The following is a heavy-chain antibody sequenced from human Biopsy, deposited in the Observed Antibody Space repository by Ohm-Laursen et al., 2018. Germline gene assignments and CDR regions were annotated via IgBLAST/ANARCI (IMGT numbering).Heavy chain of an antibody. CDR2: INPNSGNA. J-gene: IGHJ6*02. V-gene: IGHV1-2*02. CDR3: ARVPAYPSIDGYYGLDL. CDR1: GCSFTSYY. D-gene: IGHD3-9*01. Sequence: SVKVSCKASGCSFTSYYMHWVRQAPGHGLEWMGWINPNSGNANYAQSFQGRLTVTRDTSISTAYMELTSLTFDDTAIYYCARVPAYPSIDGYYGLDLWGQGTTVIVSS.